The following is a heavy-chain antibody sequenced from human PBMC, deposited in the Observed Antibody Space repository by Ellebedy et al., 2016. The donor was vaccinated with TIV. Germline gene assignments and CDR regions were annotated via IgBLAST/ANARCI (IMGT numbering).Heavy chain of an antibody. CDR2: INHSGST. CDR1: GGSFSGHY. V-gene: IGHV4-34*01. Sequence: MPSETLSLTCAVSGGSFSGHYWSWIRKSPGKGLEWIGAINHSGSTNYNPSLQSRVTISVDMSKNQFSLKLSSVTAADTDVYYCARVVGGTPRGIYSDSELDTRYHYYIMDVWGQGTTVTVSS. D-gene: IGHD5-12*01. CDR3: ARVVGGTPRGIYSDSELDTRYHYYIMDV. J-gene: IGHJ6*02.